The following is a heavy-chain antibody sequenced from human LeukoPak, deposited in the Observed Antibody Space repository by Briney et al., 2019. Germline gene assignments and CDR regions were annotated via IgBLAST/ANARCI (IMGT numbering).Heavy chain of an antibody. CDR3: ARGVPLGYCTYGVCYPPYYFDY. V-gene: IGHV1-8*01. D-gene: IGHD2-8*01. J-gene: IGHJ4*02. CDR1: GYTFTSHD. CDR2: MNPNSGNA. Sequence: ASVKVSCKASGYTFTSHDINWVRQATGQGLEWMGWMNPNSGNAGYLQKFQGRLTITRDTSIDTAYMDLSSLSSEDTAVYYCARGVPLGYCTYGVCYPPYYFDYWGQGTLVTASS.